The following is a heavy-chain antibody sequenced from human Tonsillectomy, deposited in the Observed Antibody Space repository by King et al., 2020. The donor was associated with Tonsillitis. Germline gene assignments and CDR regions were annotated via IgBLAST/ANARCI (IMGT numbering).Heavy chain of an antibody. V-gene: IGHV3-30-3*01. CDR2: ISYDGSNK. CDR1: GFTFSSYA. D-gene: IGHD1-7*01. CDR3: ARDGVIWNYSYYFDY. Sequence: VQLVESGGGVVQPGRSLRLSCAASGFTFSSYAMHWVRQAPGKGLEWVAVISYDGSNKYYADSVKGRFTISRDNSKNTLYLQMNSLRPEDTAVYYCARDGVIWNYSYYFDYWGQGTLVTVSS. J-gene: IGHJ4*02.